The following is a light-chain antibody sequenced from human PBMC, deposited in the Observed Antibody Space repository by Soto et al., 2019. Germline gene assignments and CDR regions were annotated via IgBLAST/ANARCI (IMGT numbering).Light chain of an antibody. J-gene: IGLJ1*01. CDR1: SSDIGNYNF. CDR3: SSYTITTALV. CDR2: EVS. Sequence: QSALTQPASVSGSPGQSITISCTGTSSDIGNYNFVSWYQQHPGKAPKLMIYEVSSRPSGVSNRFSGPKSGNTASLTISGLQAEDEADYYCSSYTITTALVFGTGTKVTVL. V-gene: IGLV2-14*03.